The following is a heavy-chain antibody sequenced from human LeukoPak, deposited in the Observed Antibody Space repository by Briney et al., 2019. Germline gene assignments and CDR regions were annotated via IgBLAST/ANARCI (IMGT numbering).Heavy chain of an antibody. Sequence: PVRVSCKASADTFNSFAMTWVRQAPGQGLEWMGGIITIVGRPNYPQNFKGRVTITADSSTSTSYLQLKSLTSEDTAVYFCASRWGGYWGQGTLVTVSP. V-gene: IGHV1-69*10. D-gene: IGHD3-16*01. J-gene: IGHJ4*02. CDR2: IITIVGRP. CDR3: ASRWGGY. CDR1: ADTFNSFA.